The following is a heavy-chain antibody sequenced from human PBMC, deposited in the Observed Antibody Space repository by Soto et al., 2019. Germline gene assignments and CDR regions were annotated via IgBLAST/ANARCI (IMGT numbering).Heavy chain of an antibody. CDR1: GGSISSGGYY. V-gene: IGHV4-31*03. J-gene: IGHJ4*02. CDR3: ARSDTLSGSYPPSMVDY. Sequence: QVQLQESGPGLVKPSQTLSLTCTVSGGSISSGGYYWSWIRQHPGKGLEWIGYIYYSGSTYYNPSLKSRVTISVDTSKNQFSLKLSSVTAADTAVYYCARSDTLSGSYPPSMVDYWGQGTLVTVSS. CDR2: IYYSGST. D-gene: IGHD1-26*01.